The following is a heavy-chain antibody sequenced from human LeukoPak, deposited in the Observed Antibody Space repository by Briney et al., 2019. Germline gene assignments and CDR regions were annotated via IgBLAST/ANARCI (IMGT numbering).Heavy chain of an antibody. Sequence: GGSLRLSCAASGFTFSDYYMSWIRQAPGKGLEWVSGISGSGSITNYADSVKGRFTISRDNSKNTLYLRMNSLRAEDTAVYHCAKGVAYDYWGQGTLVTVSS. CDR1: GFTFSDYY. CDR3: AKGVAYDY. V-gene: IGHV3-11*05. D-gene: IGHD3-16*01. CDR2: ISGSGSIT. J-gene: IGHJ4*02.